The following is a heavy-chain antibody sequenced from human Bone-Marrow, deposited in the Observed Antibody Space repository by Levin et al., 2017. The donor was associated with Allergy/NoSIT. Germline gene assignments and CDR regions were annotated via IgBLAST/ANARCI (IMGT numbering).Heavy chain of an antibody. D-gene: IGHD4-17*01. CDR2: INAGNGNT. CDR3: AGNDYGDPDDAFDI. J-gene: IGHJ3*02. V-gene: IGHV1-3*01. CDR1: GYTFTSYA. Sequence: GESLKISCKASGYTFTSYAMHWVRQAPGQRLEWMGWINAGNGNTKYSQKFQGRVTITRDTSASTAYMELSSLRSEDTAVYYCAGNDYGDPDDAFDIWGQGTMVTVSS.